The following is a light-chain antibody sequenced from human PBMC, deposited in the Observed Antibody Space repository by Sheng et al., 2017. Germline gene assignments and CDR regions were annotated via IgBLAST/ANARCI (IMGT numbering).Light chain of an antibody. CDR1: TGAVTSGYS. CDR2: STS. Sequence: QTVVTQEPSLTVSPGGTVTLTCASSTGAVTSGYSPHWFQQKPGQAPRPLIYSTSHRHSWTPARFSGSLLGGKAALTLSGVQPEDEADYYCLLKFGSEVVFGGGTKLTVL. J-gene: IGLJ2*01. V-gene: IGLV7-43*01. CDR3: LLKFGSEVV.